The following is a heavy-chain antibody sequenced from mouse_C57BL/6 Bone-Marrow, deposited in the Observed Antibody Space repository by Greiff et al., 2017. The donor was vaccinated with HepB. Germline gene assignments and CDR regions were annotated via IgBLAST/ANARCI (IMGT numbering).Heavy chain of an antibody. CDR2: ISYDGSN. CDR3: ARGYYGSSYGAMDY. J-gene: IGHJ4*01. CDR1: GYSITSGYY. V-gene: IGHV3-6*01. D-gene: IGHD1-1*01. Sequence: EVQLVESGPGLVKPSQSLSLTCSVTGYSITSGYYWNWIRQFPGNKLEWMGYISYDGSNNYNPSLKNRISITRDTSKNQFFLKLNSVTTEDTATYYCARGYYGSSYGAMDYWGQGTSVTVSS.